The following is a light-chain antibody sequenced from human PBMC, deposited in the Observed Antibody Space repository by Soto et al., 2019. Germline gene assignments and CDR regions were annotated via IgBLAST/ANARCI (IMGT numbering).Light chain of an antibody. V-gene: IGKV3-15*01. Sequence: EIVMTQSPATLSVSPGERGTLSCRASQGVGSTLAWYQQKPGQTPRLLIYAASTRATGVPARFSGSGSGTEFTLTINSLQSEDFAVYYCQQYGSSPLTFGGGTKVDIK. J-gene: IGKJ4*01. CDR3: QQYGSSPLT. CDR2: AAS. CDR1: QGVGST.